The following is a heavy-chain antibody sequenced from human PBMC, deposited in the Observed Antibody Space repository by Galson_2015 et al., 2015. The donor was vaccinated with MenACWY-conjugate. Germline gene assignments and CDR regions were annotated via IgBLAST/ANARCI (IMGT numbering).Heavy chain of an antibody. CDR1: GFTFSSYW. V-gene: IGHV3-7*03. CDR2: IKQDGTET. J-gene: IGHJ6*02. Sequence: SLRLSCAASGFTFSSYWMTWVRQGPGQGLEWLANIKQDGTETYYVDSVKGRFTISRDNAKNSLYLEMNSLRGEDTAVYYCATSERFRLYQFYGMDVWGQGTTVTVSS. D-gene: IGHD3-16*02. CDR3: ATSERFRLYQFYGMDV.